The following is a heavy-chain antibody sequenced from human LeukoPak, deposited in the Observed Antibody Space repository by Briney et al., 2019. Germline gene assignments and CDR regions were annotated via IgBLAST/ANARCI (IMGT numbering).Heavy chain of an antibody. J-gene: IGHJ4*02. D-gene: IGHD6-13*01. Sequence: ASVKVSCKASGYTFTSYGISWVRQAPGQGLEWMGWISAYNGNTNYAQKLQGRVTMTTDTSTSTAYMELRSLRSDDTAVYYCASPLNLIAAAGNDEYYFDYWGQGTLVTVSS. CDR1: GYTFTSYG. V-gene: IGHV1-18*01. CDR2: ISAYNGNT. CDR3: ASPLNLIAAAGNDEYYFDY.